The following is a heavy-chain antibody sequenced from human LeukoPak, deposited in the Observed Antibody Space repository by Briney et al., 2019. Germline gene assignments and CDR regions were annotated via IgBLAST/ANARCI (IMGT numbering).Heavy chain of an antibody. CDR1: GGSISSYY. D-gene: IGHD3-22*01. CDR3: ATTHYYDSSGYYLDAFDI. V-gene: IGHV4-59*08. J-gene: IGHJ3*02. Sequence: SETLSLTCTVSGGSISSYYWSWLRQPPGKGLEWMGYIYYSGSTNYNPSLKSRVTISVDTSKNQFSLKLSSVTAADTAVYYCATTHYYDSSGYYLDAFDIWGQGTMVTVSS. CDR2: IYYSGST.